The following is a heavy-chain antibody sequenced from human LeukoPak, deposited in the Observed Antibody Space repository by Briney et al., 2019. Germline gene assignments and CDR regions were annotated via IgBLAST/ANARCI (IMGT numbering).Heavy chain of an antibody. V-gene: IGHV4-61*02. CDR2: IYTSGST. CDR3: ARLRNNWFDP. Sequence: SETLSLTCTVSGGSISSSSYYWSWIRQPAGEGLEWIGRIYTSGSTNYNPSLKSRVTMSVDTSKNQFSLKLSSVTAADTAVYYCARLRNNWFDPWGQGTLVTVSS. CDR1: GGSISSSSYY. J-gene: IGHJ5*02.